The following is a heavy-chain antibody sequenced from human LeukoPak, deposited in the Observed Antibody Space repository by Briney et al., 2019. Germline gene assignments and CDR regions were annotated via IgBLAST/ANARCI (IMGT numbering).Heavy chain of an antibody. J-gene: IGHJ4*02. CDR1: GFTFDDYA. D-gene: IGHD6-19*01. V-gene: IGHV3-9*01. Sequence: GGSLRLSCAASGFTFDDYAMHWVRQAPGKGLEWVSGISWNSGSIGYADSVKGRFTISRDNAKNSLYLQMNSLRAEDTALYYCAKDKQWLVRGIDYWGQGTLVTVSS. CDR2: ISWNSGSI. CDR3: AKDKQWLVRGIDY.